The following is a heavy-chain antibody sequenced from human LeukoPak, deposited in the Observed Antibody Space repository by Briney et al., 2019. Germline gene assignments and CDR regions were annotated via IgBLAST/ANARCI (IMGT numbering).Heavy chain of an antibody. D-gene: IGHD5-18*01. V-gene: IGHV1-18*01. Sequence: ASVKVSCKASGYTFTSYGISWVRQAPGQGLEWMGWISAYNGNTNYAQKLQGRVTMTTDTSTSTAYMELRSLRADDTAVYYCARERYSYREHPKLFDYWGQGTLVTVSS. CDR2: ISAYNGNT. CDR3: ARERYSYREHPKLFDY. J-gene: IGHJ4*02. CDR1: GYTFTSYG.